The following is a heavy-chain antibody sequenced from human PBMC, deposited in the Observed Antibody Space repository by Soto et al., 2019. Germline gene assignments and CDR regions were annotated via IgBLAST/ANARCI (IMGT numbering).Heavy chain of an antibody. CDR2: ISSNSATI. D-gene: IGHD2-2*01. CDR1: GFSFSMYS. CDR3: ARELGLTCTGTSCSYNWFDV. V-gene: IGHV3-48*04. J-gene: IGHJ5*02. Sequence: GGSLRLSCAASGFSFSMYSMNWVRQAPWRWLEGVSYISSNSATIHHADSVKGRFTISRDNTNNLLYLQLTGLRADDTAVYYCARELGLTCTGTSCSYNWFDVWGPGTLVTVSS.